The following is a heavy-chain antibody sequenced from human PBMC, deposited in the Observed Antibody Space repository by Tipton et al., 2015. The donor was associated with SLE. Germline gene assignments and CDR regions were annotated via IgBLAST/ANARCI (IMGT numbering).Heavy chain of an antibody. CDR3: ARHKSFFEY. J-gene: IGHJ4*02. CDR2: ITNSGNT. Sequence: TLSLTCTVSGVSISGSSYYWDWIRQPPGKGPEWIGRITNSGNTYYTPSFQSRVTMSVDTSKNHLSLKLSSVTAADTAVYYCARHKSFFEYWGQGTVVTVSS. CDR1: GVSISGSSYY. V-gene: IGHV4-39*02. D-gene: IGHD2-21*01.